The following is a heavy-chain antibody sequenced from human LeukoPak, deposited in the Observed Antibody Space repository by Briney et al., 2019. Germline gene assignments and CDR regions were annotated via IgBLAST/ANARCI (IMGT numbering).Heavy chain of an antibody. D-gene: IGHD7-27*01. J-gene: IGHJ4*02. CDR2: MNPKSGNT. Sequence: ASVKVSCKTSGYTFTNYDIDWVRQATGQGLEWMGWMNPKSGNTGSAQRFQGRVTLTRDTSISTAYMELSSLRSEDTAVYYCARVWGSIDYWGQGTLVTVSS. V-gene: IGHV1-8*01. CDR3: ARVWGSIDY. CDR1: GYTFTNYD.